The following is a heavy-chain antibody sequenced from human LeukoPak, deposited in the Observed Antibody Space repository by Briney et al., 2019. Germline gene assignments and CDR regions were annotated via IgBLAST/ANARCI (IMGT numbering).Heavy chain of an antibody. CDR3: ARHAYANEVFDY. J-gene: IGHJ4*02. D-gene: IGHD2-2*01. CDR2: IDPSDSYT. CDR1: GYSFTSYW. V-gene: IGHV5-10-1*01. Sequence: GESLKISCKGSGYSFTSYWISWVRQMPGKGLEWMGRIDPSDSYTNYSPSFQGHVTISADKSISTAYPQWSSLKASDTAMYYCARHAYANEVFDYWGQGTLVTVSS.